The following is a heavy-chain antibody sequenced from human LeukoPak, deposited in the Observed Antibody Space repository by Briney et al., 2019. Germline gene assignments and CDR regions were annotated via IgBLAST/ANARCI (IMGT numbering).Heavy chain of an antibody. CDR2: IYYSGST. J-gene: IGHJ6*03. CDR3: ARLVIPNYYYYYYMDV. CDR1: GGSISSSSYY. V-gene: IGHV4-39*01. Sequence: PSETLSLTCTVSGGSISSSSYYWGWIRQPPGKGLEWIGSIYYSGSTYYNPSLKSRVTISVDTSKNQFSLKLSSVTAADTAVYYCARLVIPNYYYYYYMDVWGKGTTVTISS. D-gene: IGHD2-21*01.